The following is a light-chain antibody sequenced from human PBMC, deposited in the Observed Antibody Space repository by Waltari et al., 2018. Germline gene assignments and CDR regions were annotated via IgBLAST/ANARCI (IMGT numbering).Light chain of an antibody. V-gene: IGLV3-21*02. J-gene: IGLJ2*01. CDR3: HVWDASRDHVV. CDR1: KIATKN. CDR2: DDT. Sequence: SYVLTQPPSVSVAPGETARITCEGNKIATKNVHWYHQKPGQATVLVVYDDTDRPSGIPERFSGSNSGDTATLTISRVEAGDEADYYCHVWDASRDHVVFGGGTKLTVL.